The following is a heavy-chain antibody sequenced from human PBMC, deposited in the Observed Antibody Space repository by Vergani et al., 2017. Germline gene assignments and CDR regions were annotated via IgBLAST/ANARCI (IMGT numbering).Heavy chain of an antibody. J-gene: IGHJ5*02. CDR1: GGSISSGSYY. D-gene: IGHD3-10*01. Sequence: QVQLQESGPGLVKPSQTLSLTCTVSGGSISSGSYYWSWIRQPAGKGLEWIGRIYTSGSTNYNPSLKRRVTISVDTSKNPFALKLSSVTAADTAVYYCAREGNSGWFDPWGQGTLVTVSS. V-gene: IGHV4-61*02. CDR3: AREGNSGWFDP. CDR2: IYTSGST.